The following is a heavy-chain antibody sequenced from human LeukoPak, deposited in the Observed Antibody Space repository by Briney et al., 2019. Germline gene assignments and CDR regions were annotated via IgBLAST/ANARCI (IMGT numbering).Heavy chain of an antibody. V-gene: IGHV1-3*01. CDR3: AREVGYCSSTSCYNSIYYYYGMDV. Sequence: ASVKVSCKASGYTFTSYAMHWVRQAPGQRLEWMGWINAGNGNTKYSQKFQGRVTITRDTSASTAYMELSSLRSEDTAVYYCAREVGYCSSTSCYNSIYYYYGMDVWGQGTTVTVSS. D-gene: IGHD2-2*02. CDR2: INAGNGNT. CDR1: GYTFTSYA. J-gene: IGHJ6*02.